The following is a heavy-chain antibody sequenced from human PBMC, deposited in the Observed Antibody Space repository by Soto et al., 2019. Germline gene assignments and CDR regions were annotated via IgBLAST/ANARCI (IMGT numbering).Heavy chain of an antibody. V-gene: IGHV3-30-3*01. Sequence: GGSLRLSCAASGFTFSSYAMHWVRQAPGKGLEWVAVMSDGGSNKYYAGSVKGRFTISRDNSKNTLYLQMNSLRAEDTAVYYCAREIHELLWFGELSPIGMDVWGQGTTVTVSS. CDR2: MSDGGSNK. D-gene: IGHD3-10*01. CDR3: AREIHELLWFGELSPIGMDV. CDR1: GFTFSSYA. J-gene: IGHJ6*02.